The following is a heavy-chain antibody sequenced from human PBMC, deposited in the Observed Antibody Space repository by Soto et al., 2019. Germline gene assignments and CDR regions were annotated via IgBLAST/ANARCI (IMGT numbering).Heavy chain of an antibody. CDR2: IYWVDDK. J-gene: IGHJ1*01. Sequence: QITLKESGPTLVKPTQTLTLTCTFSGFSLSTSGVGVGWIRQPPGKALEWLALIYWVDDKRYSPSLKSRLTTTKDTSKNQVVLTMPNMDPVDTATYYCALLTYYYDSSGYYSSAEYFQHWGQGTLVTVSS. V-gene: IGHV2-5*02. CDR1: GFSLSTSGVG. CDR3: ALLTYYYDSSGYYSSAEYFQH. D-gene: IGHD3-22*01.